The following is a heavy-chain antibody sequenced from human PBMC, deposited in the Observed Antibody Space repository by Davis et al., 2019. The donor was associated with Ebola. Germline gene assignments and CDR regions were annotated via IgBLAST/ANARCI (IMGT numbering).Heavy chain of an antibody. CDR2: IYPGDSDT. CDR3: ASLRRTITGMDDAFDI. CDR1: GYSFTNYW. D-gene: IGHD2-8*02. V-gene: IGHV5-51*01. J-gene: IGHJ3*02. Sequence: GGSLRLSCKGSGYSFTNYWIGWVRQMPGKGLEWMGIIYPGDSDTRYSPSFRGQVTISADKSTKTAFLVWTGLKASDTAMYYCASLRRTITGMDDAFDIWGQGTMVTVSS.